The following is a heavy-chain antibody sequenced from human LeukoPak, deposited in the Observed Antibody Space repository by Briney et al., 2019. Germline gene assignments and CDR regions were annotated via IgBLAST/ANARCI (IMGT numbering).Heavy chain of an antibody. V-gene: IGHV4-59*01. D-gene: IGHD1-14*01. J-gene: IGHJ3*02. CDR3: ARVLTTTGTAFDI. CDR2: TSYSGST. CDR1: GNSITNYY. Sequence: SETLSLTCSVAGNSITNYYWTWIRQPPGKGLEWIGYTSYSGSTNYKPSLKSRVTISIDTSNNQFSLSLKSVTAADTAVYFCARVLTTTGTAFDIWGQGTMVTVSS.